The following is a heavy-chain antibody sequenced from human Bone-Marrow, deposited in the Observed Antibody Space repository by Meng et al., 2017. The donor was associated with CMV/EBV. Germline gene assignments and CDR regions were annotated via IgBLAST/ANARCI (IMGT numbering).Heavy chain of an antibody. CDR1: GGSISSGGYY. CDR2: IYYTGRT. D-gene: IGHD1-1*01. Sequence: SETPSLTCTVSGGSISSGGYYWNWIRQHPGKGLEWIGYIYYTGRTYYNPSLKSRVTLSVDTSKNQFSLKLSSLTAADTAVYYCARARRNYYYGMDVWGQGTTVTVSS. J-gene: IGHJ6*02. CDR3: ARARRNYYYGMDV. V-gene: IGHV4-31*03.